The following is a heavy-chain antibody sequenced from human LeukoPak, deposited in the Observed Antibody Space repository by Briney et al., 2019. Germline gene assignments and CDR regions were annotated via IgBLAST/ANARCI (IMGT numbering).Heavy chain of an antibody. Sequence: GASVKVSCKASGYTFTSYYMYWVRQAPGQGLEWMGIINPSGGSTSYAQKFQGRVTMTRDTSTSTVYMELSSLRSEDTAVYYCARTSPTYGDYDYYYGMDVWGQGTTVTVSS. J-gene: IGHJ6*02. V-gene: IGHV1-46*01. D-gene: IGHD4-17*01. CDR2: INPSGGST. CDR3: ARTSPTYGDYDYYYGMDV. CDR1: GYTFTSYY.